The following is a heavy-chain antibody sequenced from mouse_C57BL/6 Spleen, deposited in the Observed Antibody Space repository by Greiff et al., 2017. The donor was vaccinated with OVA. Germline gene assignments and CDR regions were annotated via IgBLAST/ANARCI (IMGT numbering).Heavy chain of an antibody. CDR3: ARDLGDDMDD. J-gene: IGHJ4*01. CDR2: ISSGGSYT. D-gene: IGHD3-1*01. CDR1: GFTFSSYG. Sequence: EVMLVESGGDLVKPGGSLKLSCAASGFTFSSYGMSWVRQTPDKRLEWVATISSGGSYTYYPDSVKGRFTISRDNAKNTLYLQMSSMKAEDTAMYYSARDLGDDMDDWGKGTSVTVSS. V-gene: IGHV5-6*02.